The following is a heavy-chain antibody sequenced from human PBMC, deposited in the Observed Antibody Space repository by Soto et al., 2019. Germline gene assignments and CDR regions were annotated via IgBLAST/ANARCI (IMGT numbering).Heavy chain of an antibody. CDR1: DRPISSYY. D-gene: IGHD3-3*01. CDR2: IYYSGST. J-gene: IGHJ4*02. Sequence: PSETLSLTCTVSDRPISSYYWSWIRQPPGKGLEWIGYIYYSGSTNYNPSLKSRVTISVGTSKNQYSLKLSSVPAADTDVFYFVRQTSDFWSRSPIPFFGHWGQGNLV. CDR3: VRQTSDFWSRSPIPFFGH. V-gene: IGHV4-59*08.